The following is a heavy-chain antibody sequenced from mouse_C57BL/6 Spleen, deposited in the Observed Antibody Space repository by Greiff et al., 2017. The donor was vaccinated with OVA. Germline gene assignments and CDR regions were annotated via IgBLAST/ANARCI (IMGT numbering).Heavy chain of an antibody. CDR2: IRSKSSNYAT. CDR3: VREGDYDDGYAMDY. CDR1: GFTFNTYA. J-gene: IGHJ4*01. D-gene: IGHD2-4*01. V-gene: IGHV10-3*01. Sequence: EVQLVESGGGLVQPKGSLKLSCAASGFTFNTYAMHWVRQAPGKGLEWVARIRSKSSNYATYYADSVKDRFTISRDDSQSMLYLQMNNLKTEDTAMYYCVREGDYDDGYAMDYWGQGTSVTVSS.